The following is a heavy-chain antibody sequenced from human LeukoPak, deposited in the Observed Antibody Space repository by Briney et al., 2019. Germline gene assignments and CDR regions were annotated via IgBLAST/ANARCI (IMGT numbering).Heavy chain of an antibody. Sequence: GGSLRLSCAASGFTFSSYAMSWVRQAPGKGLEWVAVISYDGSNKYYADSVKGRFTISRDNSKNTLYLQMNSLRAEDTAVYYCARDAPIVVVPAAINWYFDLWGRGTLVTVSS. CDR3: ARDAPIVVVPAAINWYFDL. CDR2: ISYDGSNK. CDR1: GFTFSSYA. V-gene: IGHV3-30-3*01. D-gene: IGHD2-2*01. J-gene: IGHJ2*01.